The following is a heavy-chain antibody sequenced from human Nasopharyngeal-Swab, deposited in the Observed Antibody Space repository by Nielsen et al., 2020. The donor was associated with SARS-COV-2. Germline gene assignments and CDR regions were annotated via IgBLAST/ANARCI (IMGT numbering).Heavy chain of an antibody. CDR2: VYISGGA. D-gene: IGHD3-10*01. CDR3: AREGYYFGSGCYYF. J-gene: IGHJ4*02. V-gene: IGHV4-4*07. CDR1: GDSIRGYY. Sequence: SETLSLTCTVSGDSIRGYYWTWIRQPAGRGLEWIGRVYISGGANYNPSLKSRVTMSVDTSKNQFSLKLSSVTAADTAVYYCAREGYYFGSGCYYFWGQGTLVTVSS.